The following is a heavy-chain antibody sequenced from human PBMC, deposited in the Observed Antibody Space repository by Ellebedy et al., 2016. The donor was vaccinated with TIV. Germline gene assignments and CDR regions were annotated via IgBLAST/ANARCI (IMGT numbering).Heavy chain of an antibody. Sequence: AASVKVSCKASGYTFTSYYMHWVRQAPGQGLEWMGVIDPIDCTTTYALKLQGRVTMTRDTSSSTVYMELSSLKSEDTAVYYCARAGGLPSNWFAPWGQGTLVTVSS. D-gene: IGHD5-18*01. CDR1: GYTFTSYY. J-gene: IGHJ5*02. CDR3: ARAGGLPSNWFAP. CDR2: IDPIDCTT. V-gene: IGHV1-46*01.